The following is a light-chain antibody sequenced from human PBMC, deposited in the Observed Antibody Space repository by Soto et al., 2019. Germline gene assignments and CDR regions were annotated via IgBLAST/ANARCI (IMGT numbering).Light chain of an antibody. J-gene: IGKJ1*01. CDR2: KAS. CDR1: QYVGSS. CDR3: QQYYIYWT. V-gene: IGKV1-5*03. Sequence: IHTGHSPATRTASVVDRVPITFRASQYVGSSLAWYQQKPGNAPKLLIYKASTLESGVPSRFSGSASGTEFTLSISSLQPDDFGTYYCQQYYIYWTFGQGTKVDI.